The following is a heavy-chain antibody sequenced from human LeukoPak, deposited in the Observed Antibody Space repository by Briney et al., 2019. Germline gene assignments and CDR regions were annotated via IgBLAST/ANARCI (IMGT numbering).Heavy chain of an antibody. Sequence: QPGGSLRLSCAASGFTFDDYAMHWVRQAPGKGLEWVSGISWNSGSIGYADSVKGRFTISRDNVKNSLYLQMNSLRAEDTAVYYCARASFRHFDYWGQGTLVTVSS. J-gene: IGHJ4*02. CDR1: GFTFDDYA. CDR3: ARASFRHFDY. CDR2: ISWNSGSI. V-gene: IGHV3-9*01. D-gene: IGHD6-6*01.